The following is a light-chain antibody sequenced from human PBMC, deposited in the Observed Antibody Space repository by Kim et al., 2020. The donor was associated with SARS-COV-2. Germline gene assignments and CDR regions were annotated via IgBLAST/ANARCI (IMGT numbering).Light chain of an antibody. CDR2: GKN. CDR3: NSRDSSGTHLL. V-gene: IGLV3-19*01. CDR1: SLRSYY. J-gene: IGLJ2*01. Sequence: SSELTQDPAVSVALGQTVRITCQGDSLRSYYASWYQQKPGQAPVLVIYGKNNRPSGTPDRFSGSSSGNTASLTIPGAQAEDEADSYCNSRDSSGTHLLFG.